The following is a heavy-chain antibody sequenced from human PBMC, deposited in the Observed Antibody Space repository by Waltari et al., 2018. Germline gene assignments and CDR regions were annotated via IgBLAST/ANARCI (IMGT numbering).Heavy chain of an antibody. D-gene: IGHD3-22*01. V-gene: IGHV3-53*02. CDR1: WFTVSSNF. Sequence: EVQLVETGGGLIQPGGSLRLSCAVSWFTVSSNFMSWVRQAPGKGLEWVSVVYSGGSTYYADSVKGRFTISRDNSKSTLYLQMNSLRGEDTAVYYCARTNYYDKLFDYWGQGTLVTVSS. CDR2: VYSGGST. J-gene: IGHJ4*02. CDR3: ARTNYYDKLFDY.